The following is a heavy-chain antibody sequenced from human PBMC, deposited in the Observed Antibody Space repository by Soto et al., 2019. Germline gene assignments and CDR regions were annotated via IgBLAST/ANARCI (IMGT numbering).Heavy chain of an antibody. CDR3: AKDRSATSYYYYYGMDV. CDR2: ISYDGSNK. J-gene: IGHJ6*02. CDR1: GFTFSSYG. D-gene: IGHD3-10*01. V-gene: IGHV3-30*18. Sequence: GGSLRLSCAASGFTFSSYGMHWVRQAPGKGLEWVAVISYDGSNKYYADSVKGRFTISRDNSKNTLYLQMNSLRAEDTAVYYCAKDRSATSYYYYYGMDVWGQGTTVTVSS.